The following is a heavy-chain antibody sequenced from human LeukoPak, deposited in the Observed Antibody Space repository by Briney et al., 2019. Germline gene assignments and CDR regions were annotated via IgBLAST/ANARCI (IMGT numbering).Heavy chain of an antibody. J-gene: IGHJ3*02. D-gene: IGHD3-16*02. V-gene: IGHV1-2*02. CDR2: INPNSGDT. CDR3: ARVDDYVWGSYHDAFDI. CDR1: GYIFTGYY. Sequence: GPVKVSCKASGYIFTGYYMHWVRQAPGQGLEWMGWINPNSGDTNYAQKFQGRVTMTRDTSISTAYMELSRLRSDDTAVYYCARVDDYVWGSYHDAFDIWGQGTMVTVSS.